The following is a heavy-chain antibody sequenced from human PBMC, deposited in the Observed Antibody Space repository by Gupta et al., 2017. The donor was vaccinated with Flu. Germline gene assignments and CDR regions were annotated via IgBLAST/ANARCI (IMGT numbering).Heavy chain of an antibody. D-gene: IGHD2-15*01. CDR3: ARRPTYSPFCSGGSCYSGFE. V-gene: IGHV4-39*01. CDR1: GGSISSSTYY. CDR2: IFYLGKT. J-gene: IGHJ4*02. Sequence: QLQLQESGPGLVRPSETLSLTCSVPGGSISSSTYYWGWLRQPPGKGLEFIGNIFYLGKTYYNPSLRSRVTISIDESKTQFSLKVDSGTAADTAVYYCARRPTYSPFCSGGSCYSGFEWGQGTLVIVSS.